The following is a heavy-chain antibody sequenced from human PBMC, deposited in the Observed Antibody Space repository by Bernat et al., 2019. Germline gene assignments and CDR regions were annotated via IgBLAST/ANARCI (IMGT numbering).Heavy chain of an antibody. Sequence: QVQLVESGGGVVQPGRSLRLSCAASGFTFSSYGVHWVRQAPGKGLEWVAAISYDGSNKYYGDSVKGRFTISRDNSKNTLYLQMNSLRAEDTAVYYCAKGMGAWFGELEYDYWGQGTLVTVSS. CDR3: AKGMGAWFGELEYDY. D-gene: IGHD3-10*01. CDR1: GFTFSSYG. CDR2: ISYDGSNK. V-gene: IGHV3-30*18. J-gene: IGHJ4*02.